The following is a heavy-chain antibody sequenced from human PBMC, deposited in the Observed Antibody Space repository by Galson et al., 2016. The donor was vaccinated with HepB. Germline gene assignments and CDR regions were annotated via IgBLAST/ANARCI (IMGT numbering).Heavy chain of an antibody. J-gene: IGHJ3*02. CDR2: IVVGNGKV. V-gene: IGHV1-58*01. Sequence: VRQARGQRLEWIGWIVVGNGKVDYAQKFQERVIIARDMSTTTAYMEVISLRSDDTAVYYCVAAPSLADVFDIWGQGTTITVSS. D-gene: IGHD6-6*01. CDR3: VAAPSLADVFDI.